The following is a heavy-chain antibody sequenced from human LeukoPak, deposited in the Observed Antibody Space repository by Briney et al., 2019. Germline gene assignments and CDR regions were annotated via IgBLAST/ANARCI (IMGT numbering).Heavy chain of an antibody. CDR3: AKDLYGDYVGDY. V-gene: IGHV3-23*01. Sequence: GSLRLSCAASGFTFSSYAMTWVRQAPGKGLEWVSTISGSDGSTYYADSVKGRFTISRDNSKNTLYLQMNSLRAEDTAVYYCAKDLYGDYVGDYWGQGTLVTVSS. J-gene: IGHJ4*02. CDR1: GFTFSSYA. CDR2: ISGSDGST. D-gene: IGHD4-17*01.